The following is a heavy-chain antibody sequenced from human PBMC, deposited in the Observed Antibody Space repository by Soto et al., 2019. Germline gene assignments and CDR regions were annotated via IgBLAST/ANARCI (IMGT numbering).Heavy chain of an antibody. Sequence: PSETLSLTCTVSGGSINSGDYYWTRVRQPPGKGLEWIGNIFHSGSTYYTPSLQSRVTISLDTSKNHFSLKLSSVTPADTAVYYCARDRYYGSGTYYNFYSGMDVWGQGTTVTVS. V-gene: IGHV4-30-4*01. CDR2: IFHSGST. D-gene: IGHD3-10*01. CDR1: GGSINSGDYY. J-gene: IGHJ6*02. CDR3: ARDRYYGSGTYYNFYSGMDV.